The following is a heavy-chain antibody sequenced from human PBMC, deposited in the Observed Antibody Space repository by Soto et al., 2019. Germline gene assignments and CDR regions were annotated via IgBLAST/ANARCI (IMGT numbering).Heavy chain of an antibody. D-gene: IGHD2-8*01. Sequence: ASVKVSCKASGYTFTSYDINWVRQATGQGLEWMGWMNPNSGNTGYAQKFQGRVTMTRNTSISTAYMELSSVRSEDTAVYYCARGRRCTNGVCPYYFDYWGQGTLVTVSS. CDR2: MNPNSGNT. J-gene: IGHJ4*02. CDR1: GYTFTSYD. CDR3: ARGRRCTNGVCPYYFDY. V-gene: IGHV1-8*01.